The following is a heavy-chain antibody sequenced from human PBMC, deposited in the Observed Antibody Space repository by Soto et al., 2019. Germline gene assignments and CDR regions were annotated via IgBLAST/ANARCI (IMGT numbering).Heavy chain of an antibody. CDR3: AGGRLGEFFRVSMDV. V-gene: IGHV4-39*01. CDR1: GGSISSSSYY. CDR2: IYYSGST. D-gene: IGHD3-16*01. Sequence: QLQLQESGPGLVKPSETLSLTCTVSGGSISSSSYYWGWIRQPPGKGLEWIGSIYYSGSTYYNPFLKYRVTIPVDTFKDPFSPEAGSVTGADPGVYYCAGGRLGEFFRVSMDVWGQGTTVTVSS. J-gene: IGHJ6*02.